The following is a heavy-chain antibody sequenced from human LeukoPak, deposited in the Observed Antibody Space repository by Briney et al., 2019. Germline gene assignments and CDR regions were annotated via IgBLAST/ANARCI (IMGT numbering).Heavy chain of an antibody. Sequence: ASVKVSCKASGYTFTSYYMHWVRQAPGQGLEWMGIINPSGGSTSYAQKFQGRVTMTRDTSTGTVYMELSSLRSEDTAVYYCARFSVAATDFDYWGQGTLVTVSS. CDR1: GYTFTSYY. CDR2: INPSGGST. D-gene: IGHD2-15*01. CDR3: ARFSVAATDFDY. J-gene: IGHJ4*02. V-gene: IGHV1-46*01.